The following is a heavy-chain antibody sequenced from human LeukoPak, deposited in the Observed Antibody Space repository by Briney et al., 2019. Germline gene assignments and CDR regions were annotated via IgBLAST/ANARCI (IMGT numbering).Heavy chain of an antibody. CDR1: GGTFSSYA. J-gene: IGHJ2*01. Sequence: SVKVSCKASGGTFSSYAISWVRQAPGQGLEWMGGIIPIFGTANYAQKFQGRVTITADESTSTAYMELSSLRSVDTAVYYCARGVVPAAIPQSYWYFDLWGRGTLVTVSS. CDR2: IIPIFGTA. D-gene: IGHD2-2*01. V-gene: IGHV1-69*01. CDR3: ARGVVPAAIPQSYWYFDL.